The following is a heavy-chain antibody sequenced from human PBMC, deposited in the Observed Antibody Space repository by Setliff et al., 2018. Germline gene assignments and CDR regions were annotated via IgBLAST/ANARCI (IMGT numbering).Heavy chain of an antibody. CDR3: ARAPLMVVVPPDAHRFDP. V-gene: IGHV1-69*13. CDR1: GGTFRSYG. CDR2: IIPIFGTA. J-gene: IGHJ5*02. Sequence: SVKVSCKASGGTFRSYGISWVRQAPGQGLEWMGGIIPIFGTANYAQKFQGRVTITADESTSTAYMQLSSLGSEDTAVYYCARAPLMVVVPPDAHRFDPWGQGTLVTVSS. D-gene: IGHD2-2*01.